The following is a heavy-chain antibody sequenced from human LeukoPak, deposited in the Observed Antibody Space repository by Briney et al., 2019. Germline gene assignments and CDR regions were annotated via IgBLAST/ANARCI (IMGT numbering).Heavy chain of an antibody. V-gene: IGHV4-34*01. CDR1: GGSFSGYY. CDR3: ARTRGYSYGSYFRH. CDR2: INHSGST. Sequence: PSETLSLTCAVYGGSFSGYYWSWIRQPPGKGLEWIGEINHSGSTNYNPSLKSRVTISVDTSKNQFSLKLSSVTAADTAVYYCARTRGYSYGSYFRHWGQGTLVTVSS. D-gene: IGHD5-18*01. J-gene: IGHJ1*01.